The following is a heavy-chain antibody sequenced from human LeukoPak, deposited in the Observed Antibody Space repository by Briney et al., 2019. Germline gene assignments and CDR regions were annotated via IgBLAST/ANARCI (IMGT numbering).Heavy chain of an antibody. V-gene: IGHV1-69*13. D-gene: IGHD2-2*01. CDR1: GGTFSSYA. Sequence: SVKVPCKASGGTFSSYAISWVRQAPGQGLEWMGGIIPIFGTANYAQKFQGRVTITADESTSTAYMELSSLRSEDTAVYYCARDLDEVSVVPAANDAFDIWGQGTMVTVSS. CDR3: ARDLDEVSVVPAANDAFDI. CDR2: IIPIFGTA. J-gene: IGHJ3*02.